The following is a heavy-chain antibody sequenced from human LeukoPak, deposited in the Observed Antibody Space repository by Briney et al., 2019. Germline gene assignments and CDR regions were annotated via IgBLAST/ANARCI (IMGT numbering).Heavy chain of an antibody. CDR2: IIPIFGTA. V-gene: IGHV1-69*13. Sequence: GASVKVSCKASGGTFSSYAISWVRQAPGQGLEWMGGIIPIFGTANYAQKFQVRVTITADESTSTAYMELSSLRSEDTAVYYCAVSPYGVPSYWYFDLWGRGTLVTVSS. CDR3: AVSPYGVPSYWYFDL. D-gene: IGHD4-17*01. J-gene: IGHJ2*01. CDR1: GGTFSSYA.